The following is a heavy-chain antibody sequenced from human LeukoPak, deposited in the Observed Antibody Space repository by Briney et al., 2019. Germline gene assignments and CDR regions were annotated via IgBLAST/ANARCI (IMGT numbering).Heavy chain of an antibody. CDR2: ISYSGST. D-gene: IGHD6-19*01. J-gene: IGHJ4*02. CDR1: GGSISGYY. CDR3: ARDGRAGSLFAY. V-gene: IGHV4-59*01. Sequence: PSETLSLTCTVSGGSISGYYWSWIRQPPGKGLEWVGYISYSGSTNYKPSLMSRVTISVDTSKNQFSLKLSSVTAADTAIYYCARDGRAGSLFAYWGQGTLVTVSS.